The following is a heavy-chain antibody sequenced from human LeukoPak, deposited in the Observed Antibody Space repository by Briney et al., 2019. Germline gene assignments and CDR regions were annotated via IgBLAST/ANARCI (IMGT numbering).Heavy chain of an antibody. CDR1: GGSFSGYY. Sequence: PSETLSLTCAVYGGSFSGYYWSWIRQPPGKGLEWIGEINHSGSTNYNPSLKSRVTISVDTSKNQFSLKLSSVTAADTAVYYCAARPVVPAALGTWIDYRGQGTLVTVSS. V-gene: IGHV4-34*01. CDR3: AARPVVPAALGTWIDY. CDR2: INHSGST. J-gene: IGHJ4*02. D-gene: IGHD2-2*01.